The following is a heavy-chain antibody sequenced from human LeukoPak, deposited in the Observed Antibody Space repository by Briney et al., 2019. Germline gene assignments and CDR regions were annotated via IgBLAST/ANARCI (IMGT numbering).Heavy chain of an antibody. CDR3: AKGDWYQLPIYYFDY. V-gene: IGHV3-23*01. Sequence: GGSLRLSCEASGFTFSNYWMSWVRQAPGKGLEWVSAISGSGGSTYYADSVKGRFTISRDNSRNTLYLQMNSLRAEDTAVYYCAKGDWYQLPIYYFDYWGQGTLVTVSS. J-gene: IGHJ4*02. CDR2: ISGSGGST. D-gene: IGHD2-2*01. CDR1: GFTFSNYW.